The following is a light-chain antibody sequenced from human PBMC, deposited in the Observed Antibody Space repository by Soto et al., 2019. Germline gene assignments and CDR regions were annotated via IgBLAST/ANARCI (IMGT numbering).Light chain of an antibody. CDR3: SSYTTTSTRVV. Sequence: QSALTQPASMSGSPGQSITISCTGTSSDVGGYNYVSWYQQHPGKAPKLMIYEVNNRPSGVSNRFSGSKSGNTASLTISGLQAEDEAEYYCSSYTTTSTRVVFGGGTKVTVL. CDR1: SSDVGGYNY. CDR2: EVN. J-gene: IGLJ2*01. V-gene: IGLV2-14*01.